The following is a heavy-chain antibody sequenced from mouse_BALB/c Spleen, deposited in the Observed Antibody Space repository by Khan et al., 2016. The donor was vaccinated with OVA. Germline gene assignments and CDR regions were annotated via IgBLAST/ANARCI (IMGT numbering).Heavy chain of an antibody. Sequence: EVELVESGGGLVQPGGSRKLSCAASGFTFSSFGMHWVRQAPEKGLEWVAYISSGSSTIYYADTVKGRFTISRDNPKNTLFLQMTSLSAEDTAMYFCARSYGYYFDYWGQGTTLTGSS. D-gene: IGHD1-2*01. CDR1: GFTFSSFG. CDR2: ISSGSSTI. CDR3: ARSYGYYFDY. V-gene: IGHV5-17*02. J-gene: IGHJ2*01.